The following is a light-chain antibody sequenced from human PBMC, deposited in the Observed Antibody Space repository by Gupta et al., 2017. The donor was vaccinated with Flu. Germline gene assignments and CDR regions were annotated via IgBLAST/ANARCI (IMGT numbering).Light chain of an antibody. CDR1: QDISSY. V-gene: IGKV1-27*01. Sequence: PSSLSASVGDRVTITCRASQDISSYLAWYQQKSGKVPKLLIYAASSLQSGVPSRFSGSGSGTAFTLTISSLQPEDVATYYCQKYNSDPQAFGGGTKVEIK. J-gene: IGKJ4*01. CDR2: AAS. CDR3: QKYNSDPQA.